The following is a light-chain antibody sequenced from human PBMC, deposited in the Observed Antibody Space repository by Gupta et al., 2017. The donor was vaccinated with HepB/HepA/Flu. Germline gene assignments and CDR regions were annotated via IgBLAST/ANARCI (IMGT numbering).Light chain of an antibody. J-gene: IGLJ2*01. CDR2: ENN. CDR1: SSNIGNND. V-gene: IGLV1-51*02. Sequence: SVLTQPPSVSAAPGQNVTISCSGSSSNIGNNDVSWYQQLPGTAPKLLIFENNKRPAGIPDRFSGSKSATSATLGITGLQTGDEADYYCGTWDTSLTIVVLGGGTKLTVL. CDR3: GTWDTSLTIVV.